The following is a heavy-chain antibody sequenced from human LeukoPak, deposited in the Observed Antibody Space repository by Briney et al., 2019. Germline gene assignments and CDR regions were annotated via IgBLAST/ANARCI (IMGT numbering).Heavy chain of an antibody. CDR2: INHSGST. CDR3: ARDSRDGSNDRSDY. V-gene: IGHV4-34*01. J-gene: IGHJ4*02. CDR1: GGSFSGYY. D-gene: IGHD5-24*01. Sequence: SETLSLTCAVYGGSFSGYYWSWVRQPPGKGLEWIGEINHSGSTNYNPSLKSRVTISVDTSKNQFSLKLSSVTAADTAVYYCARDSRDGSNDRSDYWGQGTLVTVSS.